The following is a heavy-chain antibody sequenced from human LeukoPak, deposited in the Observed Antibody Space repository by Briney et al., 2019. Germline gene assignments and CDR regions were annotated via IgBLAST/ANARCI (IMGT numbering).Heavy chain of an antibody. CDR2: ISGSGSST. J-gene: IGHJ4*02. V-gene: IGHV3-23*01. Sequence: GGSLRLSCAASGFTFSSYAMRWVRQAPGKGLEWVSGISGSGSSTYYADSVKGRFTISRDNSKNTLYLQMNSLRAKDTAVYYCAKLGGYYDSSGYYKGIPFDYWGQGTLVTVSS. CDR1: GFTFSSYA. D-gene: IGHD3-22*01. CDR3: AKLGGYYDSSGYYKGIPFDY.